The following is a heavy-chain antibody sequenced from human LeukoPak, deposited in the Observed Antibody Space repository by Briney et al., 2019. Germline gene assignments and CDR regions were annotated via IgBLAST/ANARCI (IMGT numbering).Heavy chain of an antibody. V-gene: IGHV4-59*08. Sequence: PSETLSLTCTVSGGSISSYYWSWIRRPPGKGLEWIGYMYYSGSTTYNPSLKSRVTISVETSKNQFSLRVTSVTAADTAVYYCARHGSTSGTISIDYWGPGTLVTVSS. J-gene: IGHJ4*02. CDR2: MYYSGST. CDR3: ARHGSTSGTISIDY. D-gene: IGHD1-1*01. CDR1: GGSISSYY.